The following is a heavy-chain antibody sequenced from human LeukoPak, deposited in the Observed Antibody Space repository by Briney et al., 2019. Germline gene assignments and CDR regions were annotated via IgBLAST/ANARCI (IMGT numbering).Heavy chain of an antibody. CDR1: GFTVSSNY. CDR2: ISIPGSI. J-gene: IGHJ3*02. V-gene: IGHV3-53*01. CDR3: ARDKDSSWSDAFDI. D-gene: IGHD6-6*01. Sequence: GGSLRLSCAASGFTVSSNYMTWVRQAPGKGLEWVSVISIPGSINYADSVKGRFTTSRDNSKNTLYLQMNSLRADDTAVYYCARDKDSSWSDAFDIWGQGTMFTVSS.